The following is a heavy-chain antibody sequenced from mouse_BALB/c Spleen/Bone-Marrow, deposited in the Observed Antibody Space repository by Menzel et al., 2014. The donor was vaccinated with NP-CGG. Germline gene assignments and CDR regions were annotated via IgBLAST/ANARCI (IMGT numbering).Heavy chain of an antibody. V-gene: IGHV14-3*02. D-gene: IGHD2-4*01. CDR2: IDPANGNT. J-gene: IGHJ3*01. CDR3: AVYDYEGFAY. Sequence: VQLQQTGAELVKPGASVKLSCTASGFNIKDTYMHWVKQRPEQGLEWIGRIDPANGNTKYDPKFQGKATITADTSSNTAYLQLSSLTSEDTAVYYCAVYDYEGFAYWGQGTLVTVSA. CDR1: GFNIKDTY.